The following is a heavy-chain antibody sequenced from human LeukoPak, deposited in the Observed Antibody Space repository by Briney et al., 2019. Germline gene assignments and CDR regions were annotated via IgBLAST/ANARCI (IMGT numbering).Heavy chain of an antibody. J-gene: IGHJ1*01. CDR1: GFTISSYS. D-gene: IGHD2-15*01. CDR2: ISRNSSNT. V-gene: IGHV3-48*04. CDR3: ARADALVVLTVFQH. Sequence: WGSLSLSGAASGFTISSYSRNWVRQAPGNGLEWVSYISRNSSNTHYADTLHGRFTISTDTAKSSLYLQLNSLRAEHTAVYYCARADALVVLTVFQHWGQGTLVTVSS.